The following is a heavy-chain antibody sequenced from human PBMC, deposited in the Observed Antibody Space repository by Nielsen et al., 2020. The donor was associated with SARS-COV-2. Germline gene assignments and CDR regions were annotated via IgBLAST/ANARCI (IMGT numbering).Heavy chain of an antibody. D-gene: IGHD1-26*01. CDR2: ITWNSGSI. V-gene: IGHV3-9*01. J-gene: IGHJ4*02. CDR1: GFTFSSYA. Sequence: SLKISCAASGFTFSSYAMHWARQTPGKGLEWVSGITWNSGSIGYADSVKGRFSISRDNAKNSLYLQMNSLRAEDTALYYCAKDITSSGSYSDYWGQGTLVTVSS. CDR3: AKDITSSGSYSDY.